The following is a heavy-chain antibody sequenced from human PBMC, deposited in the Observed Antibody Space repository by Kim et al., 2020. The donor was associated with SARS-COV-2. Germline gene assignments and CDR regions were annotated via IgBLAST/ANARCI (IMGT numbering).Heavy chain of an antibody. D-gene: IGHD6-19*01. CDR3: ARVYGSGWANDAFDI. J-gene: IGHJ3*02. V-gene: IGHV7-4-1*02. Sequence: GFTGRFVFSLDTSVSTAYLQISSLKAEDTAVYYCARVYGSGWANDAFDIWGQGTMVTVSS.